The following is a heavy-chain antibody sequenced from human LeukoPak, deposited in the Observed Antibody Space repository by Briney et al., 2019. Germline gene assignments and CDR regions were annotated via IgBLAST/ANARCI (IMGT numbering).Heavy chain of an antibody. J-gene: IGHJ4*02. CDR2: ISSSSSYI. D-gene: IGHD6-13*01. V-gene: IGHV3-21*04. CDR3: AKDTYSSSWYFYDY. Sequence: GGSLRLSCAASGFTFSSYSMNWVRQAPGKGLEWVSSISSSSSYIYYADSVKGRFTISRDNAKNSLYLQMNSLRAEDTALYYCAKDTYSSSWYFYDYWGQGTLVTVSS. CDR1: GFTFSSYS.